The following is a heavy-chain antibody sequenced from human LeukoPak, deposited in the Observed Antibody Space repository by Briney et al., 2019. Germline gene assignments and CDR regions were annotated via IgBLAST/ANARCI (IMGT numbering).Heavy chain of an antibody. V-gene: IGHV3-69-1*02. D-gene: IGHD3-16*01. J-gene: IGHJ4*02. CDR3: GRAFPPLRTSSAGDL. Sequence: TGGSLRLSCSASGFTFSDYDMNWVRQAPGKGLEWVSSISGLSTHIYYGDSVEVRFSISRDNAKNSVYLQMNSLGVEDTAIYYCGRAFPPLRTSSAGDLWGQGILVTVSS. CDR2: ISGLSTHI. CDR1: GFTFSDYD.